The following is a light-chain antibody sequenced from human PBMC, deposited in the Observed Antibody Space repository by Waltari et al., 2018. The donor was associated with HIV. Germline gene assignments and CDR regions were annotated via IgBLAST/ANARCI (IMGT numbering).Light chain of an antibody. CDR1: SSVVGSYNL. J-gene: IGLJ2*01. CDR3: CSYAGNTIHVV. Sequence: QSALTQPSYVSGPPGQPITIPCTGTSSVVGSYNLVSWYQQYAGKAPKLIIDEGTKRPSGISNRFSGSKSANTASLTISGLQAEDEADYYCCSYAGNTIHVVFGGGTKVTVL. CDR2: EGT. V-gene: IGLV2-23*01.